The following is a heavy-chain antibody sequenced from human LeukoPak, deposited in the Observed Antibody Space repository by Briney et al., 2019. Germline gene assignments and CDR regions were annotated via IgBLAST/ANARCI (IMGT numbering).Heavy chain of an antibody. D-gene: IGHD1-20*01. CDR1: GGTFSSYA. J-gene: IGHJ3*02. Sequence: VASVKVSCKASGGTFSSYAISWVRQAPGQGLEWMGGIIPIFGTANYAQKFQGRVTITADESTSTAYMELSSLRSEDTAVYYCASNWPDAFDIWGQGTMVTVSS. CDR3: ASNWPDAFDI. V-gene: IGHV1-69*13. CDR2: IIPIFGTA.